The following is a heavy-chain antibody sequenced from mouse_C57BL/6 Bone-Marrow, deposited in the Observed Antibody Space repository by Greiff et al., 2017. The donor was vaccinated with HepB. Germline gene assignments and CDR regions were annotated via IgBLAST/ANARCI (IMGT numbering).Heavy chain of an antibody. CDR2: INPNNGGT. CDR1: GYTFTDYY. Sequence: VQLQQSGPELVKPGASVKISCKASGYTFTDYYMNWVKQSHGKSLEWIGDINPNNGGTSYNQKFKGKATLTVDKSSSTAYMERRSLTSEDSAVYYCARDYYGNPNWYFDVWGTGTTVTVSS. V-gene: IGHV1-26*01. D-gene: IGHD2-1*01. CDR3: ARDYYGNPNWYFDV. J-gene: IGHJ1*03.